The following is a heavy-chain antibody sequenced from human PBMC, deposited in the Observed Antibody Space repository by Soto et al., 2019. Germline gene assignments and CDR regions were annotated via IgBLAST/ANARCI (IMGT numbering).Heavy chain of an antibody. CDR1: GFTFSSYE. Sequence: EVQLVESGGGLVQPGGSLRLSCAASGFTFSSYEMNWVRQAPGKGLEWVSYISSSGSTIYYADSVKGRFTISRDNAKNSRYLQMNSLRAEDTAVYYCARGESYYDYVWGRYPPYWGQGTLVTVSS. CDR3: ARGESYYDYVWGRYPPY. J-gene: IGHJ4*02. D-gene: IGHD3-16*02. V-gene: IGHV3-48*03. CDR2: ISSSGSTI.